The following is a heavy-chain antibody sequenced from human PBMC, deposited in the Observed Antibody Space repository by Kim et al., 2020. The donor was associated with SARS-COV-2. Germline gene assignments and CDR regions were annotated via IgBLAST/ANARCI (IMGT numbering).Heavy chain of an antibody. CDR1: GGSISSSSYY. CDR3: ATIDSAAAHAPFDY. Sequence: SETLSLTCTVSGGSISSSSYYWGWIRQPPGKGLEWIGSIYYSGSTYYNPSLKSRVTISVDTSKNQFSLKLSSVTAADTAVYYCATIDSAAAHAPFDYWG. V-gene: IGHV4-39*01. D-gene: IGHD2-2*01. CDR2: IYYSGST. J-gene: IGHJ4*01.